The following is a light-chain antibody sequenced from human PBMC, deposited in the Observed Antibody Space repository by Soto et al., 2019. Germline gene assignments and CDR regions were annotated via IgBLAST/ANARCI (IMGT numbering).Light chain of an antibody. CDR3: QQYNTYWT. CDR2: HAS. V-gene: IGKV1-5*01. CDR1: QSISIW. Sequence: DIQMTQSPSTLSASVGDRVTITCRASQSISIWLAWYQQKPGKAPKLLIWHASSLESGAPSRFSGSGSGTEFALTISSLQPDDFATYYCQQYNTYWTFGQGTKVDIK. J-gene: IGKJ1*01.